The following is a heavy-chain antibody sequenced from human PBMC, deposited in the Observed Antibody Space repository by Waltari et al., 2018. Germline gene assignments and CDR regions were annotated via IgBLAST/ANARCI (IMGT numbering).Heavy chain of an antibody. J-gene: IGHJ3*02. V-gene: IGHV4-59*11. CDR1: GGSIRSHY. CDR2: IYDSGSP. Sequence: QLQLQESGPGLVKPSETLSLTCPVSGGSIRSHYWSWIRQPPGKGLEWIGYIYDSGSPNYSPTLRSRVTISVDTSKNQFALKVGSVAAADTAVYDWARDPSGYGNDALDIWGQGTMVTVSS. D-gene: IGHD5-12*01. CDR3: ARDPSGYGNDALDI.